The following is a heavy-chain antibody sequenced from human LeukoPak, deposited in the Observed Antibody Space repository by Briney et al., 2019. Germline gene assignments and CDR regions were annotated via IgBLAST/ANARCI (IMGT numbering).Heavy chain of an antibody. V-gene: IGHV3-33*01. CDR2: IWYDGSNK. J-gene: IGHJ4*02. D-gene: IGHD4-11*01. Sequence: GGSLRLSCAASGFTFSSYGMHWVRQAPGTGLEWVAVIWYDGSNKYYADSVKGRFTISRDNSKNTLYLQMNSLRAEDTAVYYCAREVNLQGYFDYWGQGTLVTVSS. CDR3: AREVNLQGYFDY. CDR1: GFTFSSYG.